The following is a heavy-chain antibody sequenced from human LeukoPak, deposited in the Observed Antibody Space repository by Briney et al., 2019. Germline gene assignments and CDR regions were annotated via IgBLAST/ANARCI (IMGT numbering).Heavy chain of an antibody. CDR3: ARAKYIPAVADTVHSPNAMDY. Sequence: GGSLRLSCAASGFTFSSYAMSWVRQAPGKGLEWVSAISGSGGSTYYADSVKGRFTISRDNSKNTLYLQMNSLRAEDTAVYYCARAKYIPAVADTVHSPNAMDYWGQGTLVTVSS. CDR2: ISGSGGST. D-gene: IGHD6-19*01. V-gene: IGHV3-23*01. CDR1: GFTFSSYA. J-gene: IGHJ4*02.